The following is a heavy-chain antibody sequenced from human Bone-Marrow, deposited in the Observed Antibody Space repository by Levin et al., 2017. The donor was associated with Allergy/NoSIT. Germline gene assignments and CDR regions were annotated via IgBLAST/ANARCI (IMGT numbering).Heavy chain of an antibody. D-gene: IGHD6-6*01. CDR2: IWYDGSNK. V-gene: IGHV3-33*01. J-gene: IGHJ6*03. CDR1: GFTFSSYG. CDR3: ARGAIAARPPQREVYYYYYMDV. Sequence: GGSLRLSCAASGFTFSSYGMHWVRQAPGKGLEWVAVIWYDGSNKYYADSVKGRFTISRDNSKNTLYLQMNSLRAEDTAVYYCARGAIAARPPQREVYYYYYMDVWGKGTTVTVSS.